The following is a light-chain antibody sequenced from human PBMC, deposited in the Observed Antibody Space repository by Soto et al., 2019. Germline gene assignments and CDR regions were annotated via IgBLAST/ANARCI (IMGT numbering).Light chain of an antibody. Sequence: EIVLTQSPGTLSLSPGERATLSCRASQSVSSGYLAWYQQKPVQAPRLLIDGASSRATGIPDRFSGRGSGTDFTLTISRLEPEDFAVYYCQQYGSSPLFGQGTKVDIK. V-gene: IGKV3-20*01. CDR1: QSVSSGY. CDR2: GAS. J-gene: IGKJ1*01. CDR3: QQYGSSPL.